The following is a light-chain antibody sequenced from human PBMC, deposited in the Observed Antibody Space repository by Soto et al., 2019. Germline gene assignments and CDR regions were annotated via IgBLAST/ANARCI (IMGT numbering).Light chain of an antibody. Sequence: DIQMTQSPSTLSASVGDRVTITCRASQSISCWLAWYQQKPGKAPKLLIYKASRLESGVPSRFSGSGSWTEFTLTISRLQRDDFATYYCQQLTSSPPWTFVHRTKVEIK. CDR2: KAS. CDR1: QSISCW. V-gene: IGKV1-5*03. CDR3: QQLTSSPPWT. J-gene: IGKJ1*01.